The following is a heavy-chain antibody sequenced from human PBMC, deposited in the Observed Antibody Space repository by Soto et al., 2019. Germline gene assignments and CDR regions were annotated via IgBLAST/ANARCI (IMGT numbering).Heavy chain of an antibody. Sequence: GASVKVSCKASGGTFSSYAISWVRQAPGQGLEWMGGIIPIFGTANYAQKFQGRVTITADESTSTAYMELSSLRSEDTAVYYCASQDIVVVPAAMDYYYYGMDVWGQGTTVTVAS. D-gene: IGHD2-2*01. J-gene: IGHJ6*02. CDR3: ASQDIVVVPAAMDYYYYGMDV. CDR1: GGTFSSYA. V-gene: IGHV1-69*13. CDR2: IIPIFGTA.